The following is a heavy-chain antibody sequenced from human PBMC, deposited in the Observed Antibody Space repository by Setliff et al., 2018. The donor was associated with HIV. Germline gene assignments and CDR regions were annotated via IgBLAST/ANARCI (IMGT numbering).Heavy chain of an antibody. CDR1: GYSFTNHY. V-gene: IGHV1-46*01. J-gene: IGHJ3*02. CDR2: INPTLGST. Sequence: ASVKVSCKPSGYSFTNHYMHWVRQAPGQGLEWMGVINPTLGSTRNTQKFQGRVAMTRDKSTSTVYMELSSLRSEDTAVYYCASAGSWQRNALDIWGQGTMVTVSS. D-gene: IGHD5-12*01. CDR3: ASAGSWQRNALDI.